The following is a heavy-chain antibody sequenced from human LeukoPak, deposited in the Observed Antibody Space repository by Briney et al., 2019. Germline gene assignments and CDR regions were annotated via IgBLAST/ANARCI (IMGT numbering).Heavy chain of an antibody. CDR3: ASRTGYSSSWASGHFDY. CDR2: IIPILGIA. J-gene: IGHJ4*02. V-gene: IGHV1-69*04. Sequence: GASVKVSCKASGYTLTSYAMNWVRQAPGQGLEWMGRIIPILGIANYAQKFQGRVTITTDESTSTAYMELSSLRSEDTAVYYCASRTGYSSSWASGHFDYWGQGTLVTVSS. CDR1: GYTLTSYA. D-gene: IGHD6-13*01.